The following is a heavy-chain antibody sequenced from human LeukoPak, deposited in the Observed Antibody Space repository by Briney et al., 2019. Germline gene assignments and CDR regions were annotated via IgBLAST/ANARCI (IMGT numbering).Heavy chain of an antibody. CDR1: GYTFTGYF. D-gene: IGHD2-21*01. Sequence: GASVKVSCKASGYTFTGYFMHWVRRAPGQGLEWMGWINPKSGGTSYAQKFQGRVTMTRDTSISTAYMELTRLTSDDTAVYYCVRDYPIPYWGQGTLVTVSS. V-gene: IGHV1-2*02. CDR3: VRDYPIPY. CDR2: INPKSGGT. J-gene: IGHJ4*02.